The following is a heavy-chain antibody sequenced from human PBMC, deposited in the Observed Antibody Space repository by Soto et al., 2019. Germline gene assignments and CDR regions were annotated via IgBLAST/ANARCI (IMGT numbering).Heavy chain of an antibody. J-gene: IGHJ6*02. Sequence: PSETLSLTCAVSGDSISSYYCMWIRQPPGKGLESIGYLYYGRSANYNPSLKSRVTLSVDTSTNQCSLTLSSMTAADTAVYYCARPLPSVPVFQRVGYSSGWYNSNSVVSRYYYYGMDVWGQGTTVTVSS. D-gene: IGHD6-19*01. CDR2: LYYGRSA. CDR1: GDSISSYY. CDR3: ARPLPSVPVFQRVGYSSGWYNSNSVVSRYYYYGMDV. V-gene: IGHV4-59*01.